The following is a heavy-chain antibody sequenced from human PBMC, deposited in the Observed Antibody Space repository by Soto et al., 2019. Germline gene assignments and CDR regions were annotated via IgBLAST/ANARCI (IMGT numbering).Heavy chain of an antibody. CDR3: AAERDFWSGYLDY. D-gene: IGHD3-3*01. CDR1: GGSISSSSYY. J-gene: IGHJ4*02. V-gene: IGHV4-39*01. CDR2: IYYSGST. Sequence: SETLSLTCTVSGGSISSSSYYWGWIRQPPGKGLEWIGSIYYSGSTYYNPSLKSRVTISVDTSKNQFSLKLSSVTAADTAVYYCAAERDFWSGYLDYWGQGTLVTVSS.